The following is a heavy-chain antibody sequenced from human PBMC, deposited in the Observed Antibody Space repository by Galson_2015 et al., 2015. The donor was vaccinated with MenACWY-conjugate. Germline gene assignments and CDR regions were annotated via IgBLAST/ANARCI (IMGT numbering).Heavy chain of an antibody. Sequence: SLRLSCAASGFTFSSYSMNWVRQAPGKGLEWVSSISSSSSYIYYADSVKGRFTISRDNAKNSLYLQMNSLRAEDTAVYYCALQGGWFGPHTPGGDYWGQGTLVTVSS. V-gene: IGHV3-21*01. D-gene: IGHD6-19*01. CDR2: ISSSSSYI. CDR1: GFTFSSYS. CDR3: ALQGGWFGPHTPGGDY. J-gene: IGHJ4*02.